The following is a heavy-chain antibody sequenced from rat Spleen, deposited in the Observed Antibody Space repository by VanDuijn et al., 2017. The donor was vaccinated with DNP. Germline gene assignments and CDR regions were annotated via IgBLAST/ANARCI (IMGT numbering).Heavy chain of an antibody. CDR3: VRWNSGHFDY. CDR1: GFTFSDYY. Sequence: EVQLVESGGGLVQPGRSLKLSCAASGFTFSDYYMAWVRQAPTKGLEWVAYISYDGGSTSYGDSGKGRFTISRDNARSTLYLQMNSLRSEDMATYYCVRWNSGHFDYWGQGVMVTVSS. CDR2: ISYDGGST. D-gene: IGHD4-3*01. J-gene: IGHJ2*01. V-gene: IGHV5-22*01.